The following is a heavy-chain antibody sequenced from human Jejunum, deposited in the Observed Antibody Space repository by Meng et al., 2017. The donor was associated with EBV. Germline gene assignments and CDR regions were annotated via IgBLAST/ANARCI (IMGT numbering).Heavy chain of an antibody. Sequence: VQRVESGGGLIQPGGSLRLSCAASGFTFSGFWMYWVRQVPGKGLVWISRINGDGSRTTYADSVKDRFTISRDNAKNTLYLQMNSLRAEDTAVYYCAKDRNYYIDYWGQGTLVTVSS. V-gene: IGHV3-74*01. CDR3: AKDRNYYIDY. CDR2: INGDGSRT. J-gene: IGHJ4*02. CDR1: GFTFSGFW.